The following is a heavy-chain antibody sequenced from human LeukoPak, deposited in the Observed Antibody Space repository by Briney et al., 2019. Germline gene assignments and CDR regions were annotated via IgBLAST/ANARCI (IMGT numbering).Heavy chain of an antibody. D-gene: IGHD2-15*01. Sequence: SETLSLTCAVYGGSFSGYYWSWLRQPPGKGLEWIGEINHSGSTNYNPSLKSRVTRSVDTSKNQFSLKLSSVTAADTAVYYCARGLLYYWYFDLWGRGTLVTVSS. CDR3: ARGLLYYWYFDL. V-gene: IGHV4-34*01. CDR2: INHSGST. CDR1: GGSFSGYY. J-gene: IGHJ2*01.